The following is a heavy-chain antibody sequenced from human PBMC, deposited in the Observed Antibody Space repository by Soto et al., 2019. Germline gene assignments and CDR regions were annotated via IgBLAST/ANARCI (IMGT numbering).Heavy chain of an antibody. Sequence: GGSLRLSCAASGFTFSSYWMHWVRQAPGKGLVWVSRINSDGSSTSYADSVKGRFTISRDNAKNTLYLQMNSLRAEDTAVYYCASLGYCSSTSCSLWGQGTLVTVSS. CDR3: ASLGYCSSTSCSL. CDR1: GFTFSSYW. V-gene: IGHV3-74*01. CDR2: INSDGSST. D-gene: IGHD2-2*01. J-gene: IGHJ4*02.